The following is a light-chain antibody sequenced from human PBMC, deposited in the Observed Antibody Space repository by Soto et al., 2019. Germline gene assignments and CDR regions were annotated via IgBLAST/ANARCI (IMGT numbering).Light chain of an antibody. CDR2: GAY. CDR3: HQYNTGLRT. CDR1: QNVATN. Sequence: TVMTQSPVTLSVSLGERATLSCKASQNVATNMAWYQQKPGQPPRLLVYGAYIRAPGVPARFSGSGSETHFTHTINGLQSDDFAMSYCHQYNTGLRTFGRGTRV. J-gene: IGKJ1*01. V-gene: IGKV3-15*01.